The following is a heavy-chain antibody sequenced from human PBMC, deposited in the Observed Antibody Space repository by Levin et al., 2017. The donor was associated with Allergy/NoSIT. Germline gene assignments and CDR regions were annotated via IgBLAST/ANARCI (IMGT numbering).Heavy chain of an antibody. CDR2: ISYDGSNK. Sequence: GGSLRLSCAASGFTFSSYAMHWVRQAPGKGLEWVAVISYDGSNKYYADSVKGRFTISRDNSKNTLYLQMNSLRAEDTAVYYCAREARGGGSYYYWGQGTLVTVSS. D-gene: IGHD1-26*01. CDR3: AREARGGGSYYY. CDR1: GFTFSSYA. J-gene: IGHJ4*02. V-gene: IGHV3-30-3*01.